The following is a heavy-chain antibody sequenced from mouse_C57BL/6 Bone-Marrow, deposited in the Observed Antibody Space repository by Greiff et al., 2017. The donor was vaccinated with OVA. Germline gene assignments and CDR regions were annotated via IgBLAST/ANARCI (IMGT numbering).Heavy chain of an antibody. CDR3: AKITTVVAHWYFDV. J-gene: IGHJ1*03. CDR1: GFTFSDYG. CDR2: ISNLAYSI. V-gene: IGHV5-15*01. D-gene: IGHD1-1*01. Sequence: EVQGVESGGGLVQPGGSLKLSCAASGFTFSDYGMAWVRQAPRKGPEWVAFISNLAYSIYYADTVTGRFTISRENAKNTLYLEMSSLRSEDTAMYYCAKITTVVAHWYFDVWGTGTTVTVSS.